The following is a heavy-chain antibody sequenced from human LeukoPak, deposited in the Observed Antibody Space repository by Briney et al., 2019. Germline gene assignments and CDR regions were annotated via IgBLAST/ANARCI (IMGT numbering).Heavy chain of an antibody. CDR2: ISTYHGNT. J-gene: IGHJ1*01. D-gene: IGHD6-13*01. CDR1: GYTFTSYG. CDR3: ASDPRGIAAAGTDSIEYFQH. V-gene: IGHV1-18*01. Sequence: ASVKVSCKASGYTFTSYGISWVRQAPGQRLEWMGWISTYHGNTNYAQKLQGRVTMTTDTSTSTAYMELRSLRSDDSAVYYCASDPRGIAAAGTDSIEYFQHWGQGTLVTVPS.